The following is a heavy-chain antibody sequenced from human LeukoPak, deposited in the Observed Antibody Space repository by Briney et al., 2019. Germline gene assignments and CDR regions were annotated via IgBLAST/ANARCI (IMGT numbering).Heavy chain of an antibody. CDR1: GFTFSDYY. CDR3: ARERSSYDSRALGY. V-gene: IGHV3-11*01. D-gene: IGHD3-22*01. Sequence: PGGSLRLSCAASGFTFSDYYMSWIRQAPGKGLEWVSYISSSGSTIYYADTVKGRFTISRDNAKNSLYLQMNSLRAEDTAVYYCARERSSYDSRALGYWGQGTLVTVSS. J-gene: IGHJ4*02. CDR2: ISSSGSTI.